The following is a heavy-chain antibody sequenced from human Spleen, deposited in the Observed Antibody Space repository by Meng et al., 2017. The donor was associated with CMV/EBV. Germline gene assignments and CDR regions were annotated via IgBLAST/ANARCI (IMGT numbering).Heavy chain of an antibody. D-gene: IGHD3-22*01. CDR2: IRYDATNK. J-gene: IGHJ4*02. Sequence: GESLKISCAASGFTFSSYGMHWVRQAPGKGLEWVAFIRYDATNKYYADSVQGRFSISRHNSKNTVYLQMHSLRAEDTAVYYCARKPSYYYDSSGYYWGQGTLVTVSS. CDR3: ARKPSYYYDSSGYY. V-gene: IGHV3-30*02. CDR1: GFTFSSYG.